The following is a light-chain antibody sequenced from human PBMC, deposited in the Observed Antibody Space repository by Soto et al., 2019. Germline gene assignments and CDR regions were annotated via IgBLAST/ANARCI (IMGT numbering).Light chain of an antibody. J-gene: IGKJ5*01. Sequence: EIVMTQSPATLSVSPVERATLSFRSSQSVNSNYLAWYQQKPGQAPRLLIYGISKRATGIPARFSGSGSGTDFTLIISSLEPEDFAVYYCQQRSNWPPITFGQGTRLETK. CDR3: QQRSNWPPIT. CDR2: GIS. V-gene: IGKV3-11*01. CDR1: QSVNSNY.